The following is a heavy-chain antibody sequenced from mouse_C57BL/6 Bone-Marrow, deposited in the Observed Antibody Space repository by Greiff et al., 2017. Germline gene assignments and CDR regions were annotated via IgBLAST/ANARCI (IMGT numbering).Heavy chain of an antibody. CDR3: ARCYDYYYAMDY. CDR1: GYTFTSYG. CDR2: IDPRSGNT. J-gene: IGHJ4*01. Sequence: VKLMESGAELARPGASVKLSCKASGYTFTSYGISWVKQRTGQGLEWIGEIDPRSGNTYYNEKFKGKATLTADKSSSTAYMELRSLTSEDSAVYFCARCYDYYYAMDYWGQGTSVTVSS. D-gene: IGHD2-4*01. V-gene: IGHV1-81*01.